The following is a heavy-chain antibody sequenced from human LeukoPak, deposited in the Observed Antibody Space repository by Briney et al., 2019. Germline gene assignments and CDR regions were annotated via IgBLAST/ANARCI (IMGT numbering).Heavy chain of an antibody. CDR1: GGTFSSYA. CDR2: IIPIFGTA. V-gene: IGHV1-69*05. CDR3: ARGPYDVLMVYAFDY. Sequence: SVKVSCKASGGTFSSYAISWVRQAPGQGLEWMGGIIPIFGTANYAQKFQGRVTITTDESTSTAYMELSSLRSEDTAVYYCARGPYDVLMVYAFDYWGQGTLVSVSS. D-gene: IGHD2-8*01. J-gene: IGHJ4*02.